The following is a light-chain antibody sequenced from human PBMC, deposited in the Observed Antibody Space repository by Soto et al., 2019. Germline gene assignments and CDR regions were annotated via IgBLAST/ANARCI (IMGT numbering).Light chain of an antibody. J-gene: IGLJ1*01. V-gene: IGLV2-14*03. CDR2: EVS. CDR1: SSDVGGYNF. Sequence: TFSCTGTSSDVGGYNFVSWYQQHPGKAPKLMIYEVSSRPSGVSNRFSGSKSGNTASLTISGLQPEDEADYYCSSYTTSTTVVFGTGTKVTVL. CDR3: SSYTTSTTVV.